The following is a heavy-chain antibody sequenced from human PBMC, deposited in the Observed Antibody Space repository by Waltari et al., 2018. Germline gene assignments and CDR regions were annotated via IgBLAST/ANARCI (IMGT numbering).Heavy chain of an antibody. J-gene: IGHJ4*02. Sequence: EVQLLESGGGLVQPGGSLRLSCSASGFTFSSYAMSWFRQAPGKGLEWVSAISGSGGSTYYADSVKGRFTISRDNSKNTLYLQMNSLRAEDTAVYYCAKHYDSSGYFDYWGQGTLVTVSS. CDR2: ISGSGGST. CDR1: GFTFSSYA. D-gene: IGHD3-22*01. CDR3: AKHYDSSGYFDY. V-gene: IGHV3-23*01.